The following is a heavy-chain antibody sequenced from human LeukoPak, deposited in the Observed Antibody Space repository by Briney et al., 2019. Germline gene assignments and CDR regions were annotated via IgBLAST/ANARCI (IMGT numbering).Heavy chain of an antibody. J-gene: IGHJ5*02. CDR1: GLHFSGTA. CDR2: ISHDGMNA. V-gene: IGHV3-23*01. CDR3: AKDGAQYSSGPECDP. D-gene: IGHD6-19*01. Sequence: KPGGSLRLSCAASGLHFSGTAMSWVRQAPGKGLEWVSAISHDGMNAYYADSAKGRFTISRDNSKKTVSLEMSSLTAADTGVYYCAKDGAQYSSGPECDPRGQGALVTVSP.